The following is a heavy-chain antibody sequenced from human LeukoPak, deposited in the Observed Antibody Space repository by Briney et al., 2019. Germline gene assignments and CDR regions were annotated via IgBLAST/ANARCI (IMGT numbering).Heavy chain of an antibody. CDR1: GGSFSGYY. Sequence: PSETLSLTCAVYGGSFSGYYWSWIRQPPGKGLEWIGEINHSGSTNYNPSLKSRVTISVDMSKNQFSLKLSSVTAADTAVYYCARGAAAADYWGQGTLVTVSS. D-gene: IGHD6-13*01. CDR2: INHSGST. V-gene: IGHV4-34*01. J-gene: IGHJ4*02. CDR3: ARGAAAADY.